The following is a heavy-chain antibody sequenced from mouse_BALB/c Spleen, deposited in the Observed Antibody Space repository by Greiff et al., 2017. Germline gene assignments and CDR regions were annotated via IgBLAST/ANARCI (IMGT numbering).Heavy chain of an antibody. J-gene: IGHJ4*01. D-gene: IGHD1-1*01. CDR3: ARESYYYGFYYAMDY. CDR2: IYPYNGGT. V-gene: IGHV1-26*01. CDR1: GYSFTGYT. Sequence: VQLQQSGPELVKPGASMKISCKASGYSFTGYTMNWVKQSHGKNLEWIGLIYPYNGGTSYNQKFKGKATLTVDKSSSTAYMELLSLTSEDSAVYYCARESYYYGFYYAMDYWGQGTSVTVSS.